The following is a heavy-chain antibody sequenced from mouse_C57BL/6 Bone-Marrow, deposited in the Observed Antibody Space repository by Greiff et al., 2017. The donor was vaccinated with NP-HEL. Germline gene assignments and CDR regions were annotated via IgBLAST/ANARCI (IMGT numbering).Heavy chain of an antibody. Sequence: QVQLQQSGAELARPGASVKMSCKASGYTFTSYTMHWVKQRPGQGLEWIGYINPSSGYTKYNQKFKDKATLTADKSSSTAYMQLSSLTSEDSAVYYCARQAPRGSSWGYFDVWGTGTTVTVSS. D-gene: IGHD1-1*01. CDR3: ARQAPRGSSWGYFDV. CDR1: GYTFTSYT. V-gene: IGHV1-4*01. J-gene: IGHJ1*03. CDR2: INPSSGYT.